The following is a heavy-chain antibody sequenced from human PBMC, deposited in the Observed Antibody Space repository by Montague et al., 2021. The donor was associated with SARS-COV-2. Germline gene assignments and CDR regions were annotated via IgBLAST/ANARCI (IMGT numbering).Heavy chain of an antibody. D-gene: IGHD5-24*01. J-gene: IGHJ6*02. V-gene: IGHV4-34*01. CDR2: INHSGST. CDR3: ARRGYSYYYYGMDV. Sequence: SETLSLTCAVYGGSFSGYYWSWIRQPPGKGLEWIGEINHSGSTXXXPSXXXRFTISVDTSKNQFSLKLSSVTAADTAVYYCARRGYSYYYYGMDVWGQGTTVTVSS. CDR1: GGSFSGYY.